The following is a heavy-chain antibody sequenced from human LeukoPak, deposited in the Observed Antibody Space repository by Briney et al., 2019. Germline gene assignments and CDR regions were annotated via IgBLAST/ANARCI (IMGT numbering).Heavy chain of an antibody. CDR2: IIPILGIA. J-gene: IGHJ4*02. CDR1: GGTFSSYA. Sequence: ASVKVSCKASGGTFSSYAISWVRQAPGQGLEWMGRIIPILGIANYAQKFQGRVTITADKSTSTAYMELSSLRSEDTAVYYCARVSFIATDPQFDYWGQGTLVTVSS. CDR3: ARVSFIATDPQFDY. V-gene: IGHV1-69*04. D-gene: IGHD1-26*01.